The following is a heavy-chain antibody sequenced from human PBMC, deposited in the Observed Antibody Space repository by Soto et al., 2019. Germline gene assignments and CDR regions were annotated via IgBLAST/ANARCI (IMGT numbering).Heavy chain of an antibody. D-gene: IGHD3-16*01. CDR1: GFTFSSYS. V-gene: IGHV3-48*02. J-gene: IGHJ5*02. Sequence: EVQLVESGGGLVQPGGSLRLSCAASGFTFSSYSMNWVRQAPGKGLEWVSYISSSSSTIYYADSVKGRFTISRDNAKNPLYLQMTSLRDEDTAVYYCAREGGNLIGFDPWGQGTLVTVSS. CDR3: AREGGNLIGFDP. CDR2: ISSSSSTI.